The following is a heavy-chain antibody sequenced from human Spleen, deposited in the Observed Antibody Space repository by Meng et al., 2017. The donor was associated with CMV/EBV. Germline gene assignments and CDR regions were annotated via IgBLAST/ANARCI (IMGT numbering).Heavy chain of an antibody. CDR3: VRDDEMTGDYFDF. D-gene: IGHD3-9*01. V-gene: IGHV4-61*08. J-gene: IGHJ4*02. Sequence: SGPTLVKPTQTLTLTCTFSGFSFSTNGVAVAWIRQPPGKRLEWIGYIHYGGNTNYNSALQGRVTISVGTSTNQFSLKLASVTAADTAVYYCVRDDEMTGDYFDFWGPGTLVTVSS. CDR1: GFSFSTNGVA. CDR2: IHYGGNT.